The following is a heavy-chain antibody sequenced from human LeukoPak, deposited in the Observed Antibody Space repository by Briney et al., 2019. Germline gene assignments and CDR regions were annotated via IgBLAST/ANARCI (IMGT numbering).Heavy chain of an antibody. CDR2: INSDGSST. CDR1: GFTFSSYW. D-gene: IGHD5-24*01. Sequence: QPGGSLRLSRAASGFTFSSYWMHWVRQAPGKGLVWVSRINSDGSSTSYADSVKGRFTISRDNAKNTLYLQMNSLRAEDTAVYYCARVNGGDGLRAHAFDIWGQGTMVTVSS. CDR3: ARVNGGDGLRAHAFDI. V-gene: IGHV3-74*01. J-gene: IGHJ3*02.